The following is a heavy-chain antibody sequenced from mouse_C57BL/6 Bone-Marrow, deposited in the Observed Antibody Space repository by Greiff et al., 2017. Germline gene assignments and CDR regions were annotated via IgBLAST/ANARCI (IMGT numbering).Heavy chain of an antibody. CDR2: IYPGSGNT. Sequence: QVQLQQSGAELVRPGASVKLSCKASGYTFTDYYINWVKQRPGQGLEWIARIYPGSGNTYYNEKFKGKATLTAEKSSSTAYMQLSSLTSEDSAVYFWARAGYSWFAYWGQGTLVTVSA. J-gene: IGHJ3*01. CDR3: ARAGYSWFAY. D-gene: IGHD2-14*01. V-gene: IGHV1-76*01. CDR1: GYTFTDYY.